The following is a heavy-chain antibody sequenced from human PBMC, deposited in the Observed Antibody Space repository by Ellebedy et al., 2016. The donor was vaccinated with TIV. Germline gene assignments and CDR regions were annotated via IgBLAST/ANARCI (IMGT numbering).Heavy chain of an antibody. Sequence: GESLKISCAASGFTFSSDWMSWLRQAPGKGLEWVANIKPDGSDKYYVDSLKGRFTISRDNARNSLYLQINGLRADDTAVYYCARSQWPKGGHGMDVWGQGTTVTVS. CDR2: IKPDGSDK. CDR3: ARSQWPKGGHGMDV. D-gene: IGHD6-19*01. J-gene: IGHJ6*02. V-gene: IGHV3-7*01. CDR1: GFTFSSDW.